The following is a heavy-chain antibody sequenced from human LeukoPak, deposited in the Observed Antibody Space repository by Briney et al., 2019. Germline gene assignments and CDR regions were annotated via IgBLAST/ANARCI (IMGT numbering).Heavy chain of an antibody. Sequence: ASVKVSCKASGYTFTGYYMHWVRQAPGQGLEWMGWINPNSGGTNYAQKFQGRVTMTRDTSISTAYMELSRLRSDDTAVYYCARAYSSSRIPFDPWGQGTLVTVSS. CDR2: INPNSGGT. CDR1: GYTFTGYY. CDR3: ARAYSSSRIPFDP. D-gene: IGHD6-13*01. V-gene: IGHV1-2*02. J-gene: IGHJ5*02.